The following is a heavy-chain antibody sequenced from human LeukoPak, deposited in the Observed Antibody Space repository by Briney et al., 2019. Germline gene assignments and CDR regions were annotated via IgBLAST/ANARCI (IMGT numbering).Heavy chain of an antibody. CDR2: IYYSGST. CDR1: GGSISSGDYY. CDR3: ASYSTSGFDP. V-gene: IGHV4-30-4*08. D-gene: IGHD4-11*01. J-gene: IGHJ5*02. Sequence: SETLSLTCTVSGGSISSGDYYWSWIRQPPGKGLEWIGYIYYSGSTYHNPSLKSRVTISVDTSKNQFSLKLSSVTAADTAVYYCASYSTSGFDPWGQGTLVTVSS.